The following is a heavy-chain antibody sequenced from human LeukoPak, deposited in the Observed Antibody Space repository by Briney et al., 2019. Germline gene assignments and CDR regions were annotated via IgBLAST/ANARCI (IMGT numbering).Heavy chain of an antibody. D-gene: IGHD3-16*01. J-gene: IGHJ6*02. V-gene: IGHV1-18*01. CDR3: VRAPADPLRPYGMNV. CDR1: GYSFTNFG. CDR2: ISGNNGDT. Sequence: ASVKVSCKASGYSFTNFGVTWVRRAPGQGLEWIGWISGNNGDTNYAQRFQGRVTMTTDASTSTAYMELKTLRSDDTAVFYCVRAPADPLRPYGMNVWGQGTTVIVSS.